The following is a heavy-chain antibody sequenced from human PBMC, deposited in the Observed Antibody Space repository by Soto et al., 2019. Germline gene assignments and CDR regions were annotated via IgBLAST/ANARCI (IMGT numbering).Heavy chain of an antibody. J-gene: IGHJ5*02. CDR2: MNPNSGNT. V-gene: IGHV1-8*01. CDR1: GYTFTSYD. CDR3: ARERSSSKRFDP. D-gene: IGHD3-16*02. Sequence: QVQLVQSGAKVKKPGASVKVSCKASGYTFTSYDINWVRQATGQGLEWMGWMNPNSGNTGYAQKFQGRVTMTRNTSISTAFMELSSLRSEDTAVYYCARERSSSKRFDPWGQGTLVTVSS.